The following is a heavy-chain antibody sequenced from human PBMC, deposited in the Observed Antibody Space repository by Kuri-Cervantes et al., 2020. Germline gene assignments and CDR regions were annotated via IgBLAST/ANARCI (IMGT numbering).Heavy chain of an antibody. J-gene: IGHJ4*02. Sequence: GESLKISCAASGFTFSSYAMSRVRQAPGKGLEWVSAISGSGGSTYYADSVKGRFTISRDNSKNTLYLQMNSLRAEDTAVYYCARAVPGLEGGFDYWGQRTLVTVSS. CDR1: GFTFSSYA. CDR2: ISGSGGST. CDR3: ARAVPGLEGGFDY. V-gene: IGHV3-23*01. D-gene: IGHD3-3*01.